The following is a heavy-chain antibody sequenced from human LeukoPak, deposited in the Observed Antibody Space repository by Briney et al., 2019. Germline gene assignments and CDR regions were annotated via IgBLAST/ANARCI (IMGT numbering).Heavy chain of an antibody. D-gene: IGHD3-3*01. Sequence: SETLSLTCTVSGGSISSYYWSWIRQPPGKGLEWIGYIYYSGSTNYNPSLKSRVTISVDTSKNQFSLKLSSVTAADTAVYYCARQGEGLWSGTSNWFDPWGQGTLVTVSS. CDR2: IYYSGST. J-gene: IGHJ5*02. CDR3: ARQGEGLWSGTSNWFDP. V-gene: IGHV4-59*08. CDR1: GGSISSYY.